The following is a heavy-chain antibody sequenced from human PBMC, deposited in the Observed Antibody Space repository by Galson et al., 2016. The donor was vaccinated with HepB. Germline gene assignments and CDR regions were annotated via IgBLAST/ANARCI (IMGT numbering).Heavy chain of an antibody. J-gene: IGHJ6*02. Sequence: PALVKPTQTLTLTCTFSGFSLSTSGMRMNWVRQPPGKALEWLARIDWNDNKFYNASLKTTLAISKDTSKNRVVLTMTNMDPVDTATYYCARIAAAGPYYFGMDVWGQGTTVTVSS. V-gene: IGHV2-70*04. CDR2: IDWNDNK. D-gene: IGHD6-13*01. CDR1: GFSLSTSGMR. CDR3: ARIAAAGPYYFGMDV.